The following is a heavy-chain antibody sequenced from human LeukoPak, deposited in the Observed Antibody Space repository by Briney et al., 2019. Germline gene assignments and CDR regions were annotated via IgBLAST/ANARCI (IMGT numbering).Heavy chain of an antibody. CDR3: ARDNDPDYSSSPGWFDL. J-gene: IGHJ5*02. CDR1: GFTFSDYG. D-gene: IGHD3-22*01. Sequence: GSLLLSCAASGFTFSDYGIHGVRLAPGKGLEWVGVTSSDGSNKFYADSVKGRFTVSRDNSKNTLYLQMNSLRAEDTAVYYCARDNDPDYSSSPGWFDLWGQGTLVTVSS. V-gene: IGHV3-30*06. CDR2: TSSDGSNK.